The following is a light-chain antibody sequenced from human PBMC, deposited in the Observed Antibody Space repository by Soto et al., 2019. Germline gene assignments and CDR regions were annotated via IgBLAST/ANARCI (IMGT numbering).Light chain of an antibody. CDR1: SSDVGGYNY. J-gene: IGLJ2*01. Sequence: QSALTQPRSVSGSPGQSVTISCTGTSSDVGGYNYVSWYQQHPGKAPKLMIYDVSKRPSGVPDRFSGSKSGNTASLTISGLQAADEAEYYCCCCSYAGSSSFRVLFGGGTQLTVL. V-gene: IGLV2-11*01. CDR2: DVS. CDR3: CSYAGSSSFRVL.